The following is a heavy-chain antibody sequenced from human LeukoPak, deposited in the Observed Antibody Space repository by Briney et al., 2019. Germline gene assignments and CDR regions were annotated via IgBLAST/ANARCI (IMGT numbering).Heavy chain of an antibody. J-gene: IGHJ3*02. V-gene: IGHV4-4*02. CDR1: GGSISSSNW. D-gene: IGHD2-2*01. CDR2: IYHSGST. Sequence: SGTLSLTCAVSGGSISSSNWWSWVRQPPGKGLEWIGEIYHSGSTNYNPSLKSRVTISVDKSKNQFSLKLSSVTAADTAVYYCARGRGEHQLLDDDGFDIWGQGTMVTVSS. CDR3: ARGRGEHQLLDDDGFDI.